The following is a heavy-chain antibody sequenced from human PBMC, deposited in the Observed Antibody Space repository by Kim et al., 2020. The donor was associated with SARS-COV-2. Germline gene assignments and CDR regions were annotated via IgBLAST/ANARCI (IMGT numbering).Heavy chain of an antibody. J-gene: IGHJ6*02. V-gene: IGHV3-33*06. D-gene: IGHD3-10*01. Sequence: GGSLRLSCAASGFTFSSYGMHWVRQAPGKGLEWVAVIWYDGSNKYYADSVKGRFTLSRDNSKNTLYPQMNSLRAEDTAEYYCAKDRESKNSKIIMVRGVRRYYYHGLGLGGQGTTVRVPS. CDR1: GFTFSSYG. CDR2: IWYDGSNK. CDR3: AKDRESKNSKIIMVRGVRRYYYHGLGL.